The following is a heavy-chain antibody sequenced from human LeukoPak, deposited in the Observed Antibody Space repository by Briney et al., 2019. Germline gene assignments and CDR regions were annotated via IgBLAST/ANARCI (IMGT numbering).Heavy chain of an antibody. CDR1: GYTFTSYD. D-gene: IGHD5-12*01. CDR2: MNPNSGNT. V-gene: IGHV1-8*01. Sequence: ASVKVSCKASGYTFTSYDINWLRQATGQGLEWMGWMNPNSGNTGYAQKFQGRVTITADESTSTAYMELSSLRSEDTAVYYCARGVNSGYGSHYYYMDVWGKGTTVTVSS. J-gene: IGHJ6*03. CDR3: ARGVNSGYGSHYYYMDV.